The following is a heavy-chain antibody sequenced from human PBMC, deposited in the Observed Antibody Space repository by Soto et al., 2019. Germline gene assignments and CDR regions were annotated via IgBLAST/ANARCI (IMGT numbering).Heavy chain of an antibody. J-gene: IGHJ6*02. CDR3: ARRSGSGYYYYYYGMDV. CDR2: IIPIFGTA. V-gene: IGHV1-69*01. CDR1: GGTFSSYA. D-gene: IGHD3-10*01. Sequence: QVQLVQSGAEVKKPGSSVKVSCKASGGTFSSYAISWVRQAPGQGLEWMGGIIPIFGTANYAQKFQGGVTITADESTSTAYMELSSLRSEDTAVYYCARRSGSGYYYYYYGMDVWGQGTTVTVSS.